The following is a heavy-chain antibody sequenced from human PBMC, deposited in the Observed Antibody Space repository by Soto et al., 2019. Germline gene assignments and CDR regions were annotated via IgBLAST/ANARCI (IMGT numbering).Heavy chain of an antibody. V-gene: IGHV1-69*13. D-gene: IGHD5-18*01. CDR2: IIPIFGTT. CDR1: GGTFSSYA. Sequence: GASVKVSCKASGGTFSSYAISWVRQAPGQGLEWMGVIIPIFGTTNYAQKFQGRVTITADESASTVYMELSSLKSEDTAVYYCATPDTAVAGYWRQGTLVTVSS. J-gene: IGHJ4*02. CDR3: ATPDTAVAGY.